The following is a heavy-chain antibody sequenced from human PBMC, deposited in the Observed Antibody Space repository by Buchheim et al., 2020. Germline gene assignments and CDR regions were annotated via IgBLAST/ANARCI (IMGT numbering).Heavy chain of an antibody. CDR3: ARGNDYYDSLTDWYFDL. CDR2: INPNSGGT. D-gene: IGHD3-22*01. Sequence: QVQLVQSGAEVKKPGASVKVSCKASGYTFTGYYMHWVRQAPRQGLEWMGWINPNSGGTNYAQKFQGWVTMTRDTSISTAYMELSRLRSDDTAVYYCARGNDYYDSLTDWYFDLWGRGTL. V-gene: IGHV1-2*04. CDR1: GYTFTGYY. J-gene: IGHJ2*01.